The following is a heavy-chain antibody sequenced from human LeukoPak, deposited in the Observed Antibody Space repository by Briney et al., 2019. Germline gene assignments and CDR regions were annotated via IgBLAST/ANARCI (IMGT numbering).Heavy chain of an antibody. J-gene: IGHJ4*02. CDR2: ISSSSSSI. D-gene: IGHD2-15*01. CDR3: ASAYCSGGSCYYFFDY. V-gene: IGHV3-21*01. Sequence: GGSLRLSCATSGFTFSSYSMNWVRQAPGKGLEWVSYISSSSSSIDYSDSVKGRFIISRDNAKNSLYLQMNSLRAEDTAVYYCASAYCSGGSCYYFFDYWGQGTLVTVSS. CDR1: GFTFSSYS.